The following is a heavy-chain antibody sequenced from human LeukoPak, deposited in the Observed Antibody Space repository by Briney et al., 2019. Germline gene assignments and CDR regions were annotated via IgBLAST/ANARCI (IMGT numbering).Heavy chain of an antibody. CDR2: MNPNSGNT. V-gene: IGHV1-8*01. CDR3: ARTITMVRGVMWY. CDR1: GYTFTSYD. D-gene: IGHD3-10*01. J-gene: IGHJ4*02. Sequence: ASVKVSCKASGYTFTSYDINWVRQATGQGLEWMGWMNPNSGNTGYAQKFQGRVTMTRNTSISTAYTELSSLRSEDTAVYYCARTITMVRGVMWYWGQGTLVTVSS.